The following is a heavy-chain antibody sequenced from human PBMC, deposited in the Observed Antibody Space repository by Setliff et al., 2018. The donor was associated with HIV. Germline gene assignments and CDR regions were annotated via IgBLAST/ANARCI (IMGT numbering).Heavy chain of an antibody. V-gene: IGHV4-4*02. Sequence: PSETLSLTCAVSGGYISSSNWWSWVRQPPGKGLEWIGEIYHSGSTKYNPSLKSRVTITRDTSASTAYMELSSLTSADTAVYYCARDFPYSGSWYFDYWGQGTLVTVSS. J-gene: IGHJ4*02. CDR3: ARDFPYSGSWYFDY. CDR1: GGYISSSNW. D-gene: IGHD6-13*01. CDR2: IYHSGST.